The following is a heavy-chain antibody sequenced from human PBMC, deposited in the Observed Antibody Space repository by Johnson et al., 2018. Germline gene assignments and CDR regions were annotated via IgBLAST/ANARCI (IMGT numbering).Heavy chain of an antibody. J-gene: IGHJ4*02. CDR2: IRKNGNNYGT. CDR1: GFTFSDHY. Sequence: EVQLLESGGHLVQPGGCLRLSCAASGFTFSDHYMDWVRQAPGTGLEWVGRIRKNGNNYGTEYAASVKGRFTISRDDSKNSLYLQMNSLNTEDTAVYYCSRVSSTSVGALEYWGQGTLVTVSS. CDR3: SRVSSTSVGALEY. D-gene: IGHD1-26*01. V-gene: IGHV3-72*01.